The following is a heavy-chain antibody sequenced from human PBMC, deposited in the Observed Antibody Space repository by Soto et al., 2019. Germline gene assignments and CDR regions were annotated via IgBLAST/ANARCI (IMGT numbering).Heavy chain of an antibody. Sequence: QVQLQESGPGLVKPSQTLSLTCTVSGGSISSGGYYWSWIRQHPGKGLEWIGYIYYSGSNYYKPSFKSLVTLSVDTSKNQFSLKLSSVTAADTAVYYCARESRRIAAAAHQYYFDYWGQGTLVTVSS. CDR2: IYYSGSN. CDR1: GGSISSGGYY. V-gene: IGHV4-31*01. CDR3: ARESRRIAAAAHQYYFDY. D-gene: IGHD6-13*01. J-gene: IGHJ4*02.